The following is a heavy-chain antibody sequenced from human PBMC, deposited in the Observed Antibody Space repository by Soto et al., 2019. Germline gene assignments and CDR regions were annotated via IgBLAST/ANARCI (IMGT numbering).Heavy chain of an antibody. V-gene: IGHV1-2*04. J-gene: IGHJ5*02. CDR1: GYTFTGYY. Sequence: ASVKVSCKASGYTFTGYYMHWVRQAPGQGLEWMGWINPNSGGTNYAQKFQGWVTMTRDTSISTAYMELSRLRSDDTAVYYCARDKQWLVGGNWFDPWGQGTLVTVPQ. CDR3: ARDKQWLVGGNWFDP. CDR2: INPNSGGT. D-gene: IGHD6-19*01.